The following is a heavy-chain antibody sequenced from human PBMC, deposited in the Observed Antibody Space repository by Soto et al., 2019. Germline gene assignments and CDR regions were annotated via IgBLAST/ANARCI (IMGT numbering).Heavy chain of an antibody. D-gene: IGHD3-10*01. Sequence: NFQGRVTITRDTSASTAYMEMSSLRSEDTAVYYCARGDVQYYGSGSSSFDAWGQGTQVTVSS. CDR3: ARGDVQYYGSGSSSFDA. J-gene: IGHJ5*02. V-gene: IGHV1-3*01.